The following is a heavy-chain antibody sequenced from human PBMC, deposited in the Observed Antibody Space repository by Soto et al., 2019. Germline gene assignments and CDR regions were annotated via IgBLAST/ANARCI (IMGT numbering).Heavy chain of an antibody. CDR1: GFPFSTSG. CDR2: IGPTANT. CDR3: AIARHCSSAACPAAE. J-gene: IGHJ4*02. V-gene: IGHV3-23*05. Sequence: EVQLLESGGGLVQPGGSLILSCAASGFPFSTSGILWLRQPPGEGLEWVSAIGPTANTNYRDSVKGRFTTSRDNSRNTVFPQMSALRPEDTALYYCAIARHCSSAACPAAEWGQGTLITVSS. D-gene: IGHD2-2*01.